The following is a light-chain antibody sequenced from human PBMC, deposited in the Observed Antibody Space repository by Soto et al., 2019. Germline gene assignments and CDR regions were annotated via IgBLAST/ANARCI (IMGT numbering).Light chain of an antibody. CDR3: QQYDNLHPDTSIFT. CDR2: DAS. J-gene: IGKJ3*01. V-gene: IGKV1-33*01. CDR1: QDISKC. Sequence: DIQMTQSPSSLSASVGDRVTITCHTSQDISKCLNWYQQKPVKAPKLLIYDASNLETGVPSRFSGSGSGTDFTFSISSLQPEDVATYYCQQYDNLHPDTSIFTFGPGTKVDI.